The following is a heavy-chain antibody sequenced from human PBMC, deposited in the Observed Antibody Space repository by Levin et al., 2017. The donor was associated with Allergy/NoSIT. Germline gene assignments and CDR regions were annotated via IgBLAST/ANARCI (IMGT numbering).Heavy chain of an antibody. J-gene: IGHJ6*02. CDR1: GFTFSSYG. Sequence: PGGSLRLSCAASGFTFSSYGMHWVRQAPGKGLEWVAVIWYDGSNKYYADSVKGRFTISRDNSKNTLYLQMNSLRAEDTAVYYCARGALWFGELYYYYYGMDVWGQGTTVTVSS. CDR2: IWYDGSNK. V-gene: IGHV3-33*01. D-gene: IGHD3-10*01. CDR3: ARGALWFGELYYYYYGMDV.